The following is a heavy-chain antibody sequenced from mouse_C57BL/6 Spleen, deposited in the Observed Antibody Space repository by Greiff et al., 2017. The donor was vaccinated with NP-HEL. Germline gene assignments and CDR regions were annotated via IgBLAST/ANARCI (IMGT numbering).Heavy chain of an antibody. CDR2: IYPGGGYT. D-gene: IGHD2-1*01. J-gene: IGHJ2*01. Sequence: QVQLQQSGAELVRPGTSVKMSCKASGYTFTNYWIGWAKQRPGHGLAWIGDIYPGGGYTNYNEKFKGKATLTADKSSSTAYMQFSSLTSEDSAIYYGARQAGAGGNYYFDYWGQGTTLTVSS. CDR1: GYTFTNYW. V-gene: IGHV1-63*01. CDR3: ARQAGAGGNYYFDY.